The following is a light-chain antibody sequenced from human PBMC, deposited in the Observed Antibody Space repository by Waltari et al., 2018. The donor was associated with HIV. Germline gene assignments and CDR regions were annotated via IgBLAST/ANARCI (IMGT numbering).Light chain of an antibody. Sequence: VMTQSPDSLAVSLGERATIKCKSSQTVFYSSNNKNYLSWYQQKAGQPPKLIIYWASSRQSGVPDRFSGSGSGTDFTLTISSLQAEDVAVYFCQQTYTIPPTFGGGTKVEIK. CDR3: QQTYTIPPT. J-gene: IGKJ4*01. CDR2: WAS. CDR1: QTVFYSSNNKNY. V-gene: IGKV4-1*01.